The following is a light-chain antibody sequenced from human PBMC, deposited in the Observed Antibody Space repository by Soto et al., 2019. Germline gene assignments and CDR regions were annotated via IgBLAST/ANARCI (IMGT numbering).Light chain of an antibody. CDR3: PAYDYSRAAFV. J-gene: IGLJ3*02. Sequence: QSVLTQPPSVSGAPGQRVTISCTGNNSNIGAGYDVHWYQQLPGAAPKLVIFGNRNRPSGVPERFSGSKSGTSASLAITGLQAEDEADYYCPAYDYSRAAFVFGGGTQLTVL. V-gene: IGLV1-40*01. CDR2: GNR. CDR1: NSNIGAGYD.